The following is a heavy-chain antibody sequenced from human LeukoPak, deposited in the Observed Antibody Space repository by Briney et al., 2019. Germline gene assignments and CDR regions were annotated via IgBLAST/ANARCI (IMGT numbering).Heavy chain of an antibody. CDR3: VNGENVYYYDSSGYYLPFDY. Sequence: GGSLRLSCAASGFTFSSYAMHWVRQAPGKGLEWVSAISGSGGSTYYADSVKGRFTISRDNSKNTLYLQMNSLRAEDTAVYYCVNGENVYYYDSSGYYLPFDYWGQGTLVTVSS. D-gene: IGHD3-22*01. CDR1: GFTFSSYA. J-gene: IGHJ4*02. CDR2: ISGSGGST. V-gene: IGHV3-23*01.